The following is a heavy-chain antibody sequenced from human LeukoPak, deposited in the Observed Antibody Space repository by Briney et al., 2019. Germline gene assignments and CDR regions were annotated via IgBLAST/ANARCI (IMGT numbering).Heavy chain of an antibody. Sequence: GGSLRLSCAASGFTVSTNYMSWARQAPEKGLEWVSIIYDSGTTYYVDSVKGRFTISRDNSKNTLYLQMNSLRAEDTAVYYCARWHTSGNNYYYDYWGQGTLVTVSS. J-gene: IGHJ4*02. V-gene: IGHV3-53*01. CDR2: IYDSGTT. CDR3: ARWHTSGNNYYYDY. CDR1: GFTVSTNY. D-gene: IGHD3-22*01.